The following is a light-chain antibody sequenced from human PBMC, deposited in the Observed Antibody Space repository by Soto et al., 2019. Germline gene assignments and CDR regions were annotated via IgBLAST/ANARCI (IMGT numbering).Light chain of an antibody. CDR3: QQYGSPGT. CDR1: QSVSSSY. CDR2: GAS. V-gene: IGKV3-20*01. J-gene: IGKJ1*01. Sequence: EIVLTQSPGTLSLSPGERATLSCRASQSVSSSYLAWYQQTPGQAPRLLIYGASSRATGIPDRFSGSGSGTNFTLTISRLEDEDFAVYYCQQYGSPGTFGQGTKVDIK.